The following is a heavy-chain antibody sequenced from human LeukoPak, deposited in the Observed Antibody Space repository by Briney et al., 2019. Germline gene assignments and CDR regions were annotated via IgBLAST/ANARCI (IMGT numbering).Heavy chain of an antibody. CDR2: IIPIFGIA. CDR1: GGTFSSYA. Sequence: GASVKVSCKASGGTFSSYAISWVRQAPGQGLEWMGRIIPIFGIANYAQKFQGRVTITADKSTSTAYMELSSLRPEDTAVYYCARDPDYGMDVWGQGTTVTVSS. V-gene: IGHV1-69*04. CDR3: ARDPDYGMDV. J-gene: IGHJ6*02.